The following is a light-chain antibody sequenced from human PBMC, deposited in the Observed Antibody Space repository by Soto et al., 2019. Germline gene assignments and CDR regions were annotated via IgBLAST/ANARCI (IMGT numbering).Light chain of an antibody. Sequence: QTVVTQEPSLTVAPGGTVTLTCGSDTGDVTSGHYPCWFQQRPGQSPTTLIYSTTNKHSQTPARFSGSLLGGKAALTLSGAQLEDEAEYFCLLSYSGVRVFGGGTKVTVL. CDR1: TGDVTSGHY. CDR2: STT. V-gene: IGLV7-46*01. J-gene: IGLJ2*01. CDR3: LLSYSGVRV.